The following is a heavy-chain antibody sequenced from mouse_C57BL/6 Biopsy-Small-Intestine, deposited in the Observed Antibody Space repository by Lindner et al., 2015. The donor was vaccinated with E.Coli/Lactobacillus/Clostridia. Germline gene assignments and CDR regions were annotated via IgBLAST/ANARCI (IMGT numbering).Heavy chain of an antibody. CDR2: INPNYGFT. J-gene: IGHJ1*03. CDR3: ARKLGRPYWYFDV. Sequence: VQLQESGPELVKPGASVKISCKASGYSFTDYNMEWVKQSNGKSLEWIGVINPNYGFTSYNQKFKDKATLTVDQSSSTAYMQLSSLTTEDSAIYYCARKLGRPYWYFDVWGTGTTVTVSS. D-gene: IGHD4-1*01. CDR1: GYSFTDYN. V-gene: IGHV1-39*01.